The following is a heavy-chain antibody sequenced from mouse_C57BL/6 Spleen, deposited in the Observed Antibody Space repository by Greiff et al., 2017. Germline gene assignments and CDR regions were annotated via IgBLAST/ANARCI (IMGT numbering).Heavy chain of an antibody. CDR3: ASGGRGFAY. D-gene: IGHD3-3*01. Sequence: QVQLKQSGPGLVAPSQSLSITCTVSGFSLTSYGVDWVRQSPGKGLEWLGVIWGVGSTNYNSALKSRLSISKDNSKSQVFLKMNSLQTDDPAMYYCASGGRGFAYWGQGTLVTVSA. V-gene: IGHV2-6*01. CDR2: IWGVGST. J-gene: IGHJ3*01. CDR1: GFSLTSYG.